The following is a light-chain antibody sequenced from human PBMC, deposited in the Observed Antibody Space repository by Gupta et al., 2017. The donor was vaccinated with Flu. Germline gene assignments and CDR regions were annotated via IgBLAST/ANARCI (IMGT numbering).Light chain of an antibody. V-gene: IGLV2-14*01. J-gene: IGLJ1*01. Sequence: TSDDIGGYNYVSWYQQHPGKAPKFIIYEVTNRPSGFSDRFSGSKSGNTASLTISGLQGEDEADYYCCSYRSSSTPVFGTGTKVTVL. CDR3: CSYRSSSTPV. CDR1: SDDIGGYNY. CDR2: EVT.